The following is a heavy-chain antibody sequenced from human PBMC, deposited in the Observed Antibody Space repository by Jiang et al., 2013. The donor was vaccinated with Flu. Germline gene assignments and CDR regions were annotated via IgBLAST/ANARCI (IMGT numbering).Heavy chain of an antibody. CDR2: IYYSGTT. J-gene: IGHJ6*02. Sequence: PGLVKPSETLSLTCTVSGGSISSYYWSWIRQPPGKGLEWIGYIYYSGTTNYNPSLKSRVTISIDTSKNQFSLKLSSVTAADTAVYYCATSLHSDRDWEYYYYGMDVWGQGTTVTVSS. D-gene: IGHD3/OR15-3a*01. CDR1: GGSISSYY. V-gene: IGHV4-59*12. CDR3: ATSLHSDRDWEYYYYGMDV.